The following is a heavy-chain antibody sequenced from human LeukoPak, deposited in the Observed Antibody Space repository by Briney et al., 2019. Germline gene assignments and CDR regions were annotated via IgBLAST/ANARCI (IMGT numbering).Heavy chain of an antibody. V-gene: IGHV3-53*01. CDR1: GFTVSSNY. CDR2: IYSAGST. CDR3: ARGTSSGYFQLYFDY. D-gene: IGHD3-22*01. Sequence: GGSLRLSCAASGFTVSSNYMTWVRQAPGKGLEWVSVIYSAGSTYYADSVKGRFTISRDNSKNALYLQMNSLRAEDTAVYYCARGTSSGYFQLYFDYWGQGTLVTVSS. J-gene: IGHJ4*02.